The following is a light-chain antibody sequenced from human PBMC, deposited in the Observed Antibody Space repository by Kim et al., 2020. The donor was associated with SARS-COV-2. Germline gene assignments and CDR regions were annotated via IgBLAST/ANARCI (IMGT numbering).Light chain of an antibody. Sequence: IQLTQSPSSLSSSVGDRVTLTCRASQGVSIYLAWYQQRPGKAPKLLIDETSTLASGIPSGFTGSGSGTDFILTISSLQPEDFAVYYCQQLNTFPPTFGQGTKVDIK. J-gene: IGKJ1*01. CDR1: QGVSIY. CDR2: ETS. V-gene: IGKV1-9*01. CDR3: QQLNTFPPT.